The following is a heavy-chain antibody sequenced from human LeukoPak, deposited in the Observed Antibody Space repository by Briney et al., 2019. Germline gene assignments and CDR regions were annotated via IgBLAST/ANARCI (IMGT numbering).Heavy chain of an antibody. CDR2: IYSGGTT. Sequence: GGSLRLSCAASVLTVNSNYMNWVRQAPGKGLQWVSVIYSGGTTYYADSVKGRFTISRDNSKNTLYLQMNSLRAEDTAVYYCARALLVRNGYNYSPNYFDYWGQGTLVTVSS. CDR3: ARALLVRNGYNYSPNYFDY. D-gene: IGHD5-24*01. J-gene: IGHJ4*02. V-gene: IGHV3-53*01. CDR1: VLTVNSNY.